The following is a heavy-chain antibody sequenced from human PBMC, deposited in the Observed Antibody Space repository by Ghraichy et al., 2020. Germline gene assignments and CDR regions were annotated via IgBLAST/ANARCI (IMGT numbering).Heavy chain of an antibody. J-gene: IGHJ4*01. D-gene: IGHD6-19*01. CDR1: GYSFTSYW. CDR2: IYPGDSDT. V-gene: IGHV5-51*01. CDR3: ATHRGYTSGWYVDY. Sequence: GESLNISCKGSGYSFTSYWIGWVRLMPGKGLEWMGIIYPGDSDTRYSPSFQGQVTISADKSISTAYLQWSSLKASDTAMYYCATHRGYTSGWYVDYWGQEPWSPSPQ.